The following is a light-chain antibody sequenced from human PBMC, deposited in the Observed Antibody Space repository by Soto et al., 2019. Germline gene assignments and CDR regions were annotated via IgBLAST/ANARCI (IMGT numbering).Light chain of an antibody. Sequence: QSVLTQPASVSGCPGQSITISCTGTSSDVGSYNLVSWYQQHPGKAPKLMIYEVSKRPSGVSNRFSGSKSGNTASLTISGLQAEDEADYYCCSYAGSSTPSYVFGTGTKVTVL. J-gene: IGLJ1*01. CDR2: EVS. CDR1: SSDVGSYNL. CDR3: CSYAGSSTPSYV. V-gene: IGLV2-23*02.